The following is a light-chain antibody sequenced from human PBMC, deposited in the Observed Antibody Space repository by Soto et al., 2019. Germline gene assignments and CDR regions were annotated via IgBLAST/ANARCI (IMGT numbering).Light chain of an antibody. CDR1: SSDVGGYNY. CDR3: RSYAGHDNVI. V-gene: IGLV2-8*01. Sequence: QSALTQPPSASGSPGQSVTISCTGTSSDVGGYNYVSWYQQRPGKAVKLMIYEVSERPSGVPARFSGSNSGNTASLTVSVLQAEDDADYYCRSYAGHDNVILGGGTKLTVL. J-gene: IGLJ2*01. CDR2: EVS.